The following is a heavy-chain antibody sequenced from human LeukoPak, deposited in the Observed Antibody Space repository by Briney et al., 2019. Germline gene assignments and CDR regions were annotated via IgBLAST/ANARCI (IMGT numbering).Heavy chain of an antibody. D-gene: IGHD5-18*01. CDR1: GFTFSDYY. J-gene: IGHJ4*02. CDR2: ISSSSTYT. Sequence: GGSLRLSCAASGFTFSDYYMSWIRQGPGKGLEWVSYISSSSTYTNYAESVKGRFTISRDNAKNSLYLQMNSLRAEDTAVYYCARDQGYSYSDYWGQGTLVTVSS. CDR3: ARDQGYSYSDY. V-gene: IGHV3-11*05.